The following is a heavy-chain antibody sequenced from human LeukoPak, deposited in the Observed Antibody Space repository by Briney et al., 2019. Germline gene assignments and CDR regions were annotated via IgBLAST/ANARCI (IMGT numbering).Heavy chain of an antibody. CDR3: ARDGTPNYSSGWVYMDV. V-gene: IGHV1-3*03. CDR1: GYTFTSYT. Sequence: ASVKVSCKASGYTFTSYTMHWVRQAPGQRLEWMGWINTGNGNTKYSQEFQGRVTITRDTSASTAYMELSSLRSEDTAVYYCARDGTPNYSSGWVYMDVWGEGTTVTISS. D-gene: IGHD6-25*01. J-gene: IGHJ6*03. CDR2: INTGNGNT.